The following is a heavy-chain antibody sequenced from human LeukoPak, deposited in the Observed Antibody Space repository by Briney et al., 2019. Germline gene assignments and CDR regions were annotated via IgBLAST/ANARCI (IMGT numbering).Heavy chain of an antibody. CDR1: DGSISSGGYY. D-gene: IGHD3-10*01. CDR2: IYYSGST. V-gene: IGHV4-31*03. Sequence: SETLSLTCTVSDGSISSGGYYWSWIRQHPGKGLEWIGYIYYSGSTYYNPSLKSRVTISVDTSKNQFSLKLSSVTAADTAVYYCARANYGSGSYRRFTDYYYGMDVWGQGTTVTVSS. CDR3: ARANYGSGSYRRFTDYYYGMDV. J-gene: IGHJ6*02.